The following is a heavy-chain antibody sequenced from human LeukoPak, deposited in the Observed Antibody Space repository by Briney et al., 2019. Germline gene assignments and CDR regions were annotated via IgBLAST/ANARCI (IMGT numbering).Heavy chain of an antibody. J-gene: IGHJ4*02. CDR2: ISSSSSYI. CDR1: GFTFSSYS. Sequence: PGGSLRLSCAASGFTFSSYSMNWVRQAPGKGLEWVSSISSSSSYIYYADSVKGRFTISRDSAKNSVSLQMNNLRAEDTAVYYCARGNTRFDYWGQGTLVTVSS. V-gene: IGHV3-21*01. D-gene: IGHD2-15*01. CDR3: ARGNTRFDY.